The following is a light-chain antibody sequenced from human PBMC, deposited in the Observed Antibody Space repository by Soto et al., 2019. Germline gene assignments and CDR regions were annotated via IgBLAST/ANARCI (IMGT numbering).Light chain of an antibody. Sequence: DIQMTQSPSSLSGSVGDRVTITCRASENISRHLNWYQQKPGKAPKLLIYAASSLQNGVPSRFRGGGSGTDFTLHISNLQPEDFATYYCQQASTTLSITFGQGTRLESK. CDR1: ENISRH. CDR2: AAS. V-gene: IGKV1-39*01. CDR3: QQASTTLSIT. J-gene: IGKJ5*01.